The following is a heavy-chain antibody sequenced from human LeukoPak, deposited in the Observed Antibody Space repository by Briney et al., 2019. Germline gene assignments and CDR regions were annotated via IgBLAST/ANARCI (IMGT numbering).Heavy chain of an antibody. V-gene: IGHV3-53*01. J-gene: IGHJ3*02. Sequence: GGSLRLSCAASGFTISKYAMNWVRQAPGKGLEWVSLIYTGGGTYYADSVKGRFAISRDNSKNTLYLQMNSLRAEDTAVYYCARRKGSGFSDAFDIWGQGTMVTVSS. D-gene: IGHD3-10*01. CDR1: GFTISKYA. CDR2: IYTGGGT. CDR3: ARRKGSGFSDAFDI.